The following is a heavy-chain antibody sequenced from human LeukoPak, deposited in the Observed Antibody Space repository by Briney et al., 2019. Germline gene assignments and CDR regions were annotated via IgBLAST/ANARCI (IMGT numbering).Heavy chain of an antibody. V-gene: IGHV3-30*02. D-gene: IGHD2-2*01. CDR1: GFAYNNYG. J-gene: IGHJ4*02. CDR3: AKDGLSGGYCRSTSCAPDY. CDR2: IRFEGRGK. Sequence: GGSMRLSCAASGFAYNNYGVYWVRQAPGKGLEWVAFIRFEGRGKDHARSLKGRLTIARDNSKNTLYLEMNSLRPEDTAMYYCAKDGLSGGYCRSTSCAPDYWGQGTLVTVAS.